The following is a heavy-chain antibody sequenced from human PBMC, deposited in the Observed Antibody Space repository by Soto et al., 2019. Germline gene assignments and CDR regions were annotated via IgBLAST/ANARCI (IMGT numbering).Heavy chain of an antibody. J-gene: IGHJ2*01. CDR3: ARGNHRWLQLWYFDL. CDR1: GGTFSSYT. Sequence: QVQLVQSGAGVKKPGSSVTVSCTASGGTFSSYTISWVRQAPGQGLEWMGGIIPIFGTANYAQKFQGRVTITADESTSTAYMELRSLRSEDTAVYYCARGNHRWLQLWYFDLWGRGTLVTVSS. V-gene: IGHV1-69*12. CDR2: IIPIFGTA. D-gene: IGHD5-12*01.